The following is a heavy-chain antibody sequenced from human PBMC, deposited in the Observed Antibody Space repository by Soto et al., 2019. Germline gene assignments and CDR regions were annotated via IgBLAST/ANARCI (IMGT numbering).Heavy chain of an antibody. D-gene: IGHD6-6*01. CDR1: GYTFTTYG. CDR3: ARDPASAYSTSSFDC. Sequence: ASVKVSCKASGYTFTTYGSTWVRQAPGQGLEWMGWISAYDGRTNYAQKFQGRVSMTTDSSTNTAYMDLRSLRSDDTALYYCARDPASAYSTSSFDCSGQGPLVTVSS. V-gene: IGHV1-18*04. J-gene: IGHJ4*02. CDR2: ISAYDGRT.